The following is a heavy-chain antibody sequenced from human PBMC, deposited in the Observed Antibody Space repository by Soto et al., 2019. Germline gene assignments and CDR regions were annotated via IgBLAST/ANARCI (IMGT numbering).Heavy chain of an antibody. V-gene: IGHV4-59*01. CDR1: GGSISSSY. CDR3: ARDPGSGWTNTKYHHYGMDV. D-gene: IGHD6-19*01. Sequence: QVQLQESGPGLVKPSETLSLICSVSGGSISSSYWSWIRQPPGRGLEWIGYVYYTGTINYNPSLKSRVTISVDTSRNQFSLKLSSVTAADTAVYYCARDPGSGWTNTKYHHYGMDVWGQGTTVTVSS. J-gene: IGHJ6*02. CDR2: VYYTGTI.